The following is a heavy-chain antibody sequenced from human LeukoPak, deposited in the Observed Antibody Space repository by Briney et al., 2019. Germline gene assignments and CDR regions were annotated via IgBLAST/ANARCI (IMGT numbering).Heavy chain of an antibody. CDR2: INPNSGGT. CDR3: ASLGAYYGGKDFDY. J-gene: IGHJ4*02. Sequence: ASVKVSCKASGGTFRTYTINWVRQAPGQGLEWMGWINPNSGGTNYAQKFQGRVTMTRDTSISTAYMELSRLRSDDTAVYYCASLGAYYGGKDFDYWGQGTLVTVSS. D-gene: IGHD1-26*01. V-gene: IGHV1-2*02. CDR1: GGTFRTYT.